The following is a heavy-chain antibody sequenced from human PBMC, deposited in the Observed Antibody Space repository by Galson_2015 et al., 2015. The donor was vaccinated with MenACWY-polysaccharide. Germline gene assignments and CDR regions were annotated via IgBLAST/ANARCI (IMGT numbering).Heavy chain of an antibody. CDR2: IQNVRSPK. V-gene: IGHV3-33*05. Sequence: LLRLSCAASGLTFRSSGMHWVRQAPGKGLEWVALIQNVRSPKAYADSVKGRFTISRDNSKNILYLEMNSLRAEDTAVYYCARESSRIVFHAFDIWGQGTMVTVSS. D-gene: IGHD6-19*01. CDR3: ARESSRIVFHAFDI. CDR1: GLTFRSSG. J-gene: IGHJ3*02.